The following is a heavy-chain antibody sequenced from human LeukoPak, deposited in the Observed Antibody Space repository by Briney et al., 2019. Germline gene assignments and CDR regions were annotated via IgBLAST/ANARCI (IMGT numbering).Heavy chain of an antibody. D-gene: IGHD2-2*01. Sequence: GASVKVSCKASGYTFTSYGISWVRQAPGQGLEWMGRISAYNGNTNYAQKLQGRVTMTTDTSTSTAYMELRSLRSDDTAVYYCARTEYQLLFISGGMDVWGQGTTVTVSS. CDR3: ARTEYQLLFISGGMDV. CDR1: GYTFTSYG. J-gene: IGHJ6*02. CDR2: ISAYNGNT. V-gene: IGHV1-18*01.